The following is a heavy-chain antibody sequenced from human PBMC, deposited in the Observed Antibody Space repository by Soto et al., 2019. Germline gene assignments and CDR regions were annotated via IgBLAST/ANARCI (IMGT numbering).Heavy chain of an antibody. Sequence: LVQSGPDVKKPGTSVKVSCKTSGFTFGSSGVQWVRQVRGQRLEWIGWIVVASGYSNVAQKFQDRVSLTRDLSTNTAFMELSSLTSEDSAMYYCAADVIGVAGDFDHWGQGTLVSVSS. CDR1: GFTFGSSG. D-gene: IGHD6-19*01. CDR2: IVVASGYS. CDR3: AADVIGVAGDFDH. V-gene: IGHV1-58*01. J-gene: IGHJ4*02.